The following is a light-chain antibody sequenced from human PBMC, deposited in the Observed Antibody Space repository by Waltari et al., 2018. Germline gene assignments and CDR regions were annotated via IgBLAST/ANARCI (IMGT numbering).Light chain of an antibody. Sequence: EIVLTQSPGTLSLSPGERVTLSCSASQSVSSSYLAWYQQKPGQAPRLLIYAASTRATGIPDRFCGSESGTDFTLTISRLEPEDFAVYYCQQYGSSLYIFGQGTKLEIK. CDR2: AAS. V-gene: IGKV3-20*01. CDR3: QQYGSSLYI. CDR1: QSVSSSY. J-gene: IGKJ2*01.